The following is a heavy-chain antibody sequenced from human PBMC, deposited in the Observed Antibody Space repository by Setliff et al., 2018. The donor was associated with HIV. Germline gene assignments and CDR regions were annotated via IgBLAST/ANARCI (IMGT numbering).Heavy chain of an antibody. CDR2: IHHSGSA. J-gene: IGHJ6*03. D-gene: IGHD3-9*01. CDR1: GGPFIGYY. V-gene: IGHV4-34*01. Sequence: PSETLSLTCTAYGGPFIGYYWTWIRQSPEKGLEWIGEIHHSGSAYYNPSLKSRVTISVDTSKSQFSLRLSSVTAADTAVYYCARQRDFDWLLQNYYYMDVWGKGATVTVSS. CDR3: ARQRDFDWLLQNYYYMDV.